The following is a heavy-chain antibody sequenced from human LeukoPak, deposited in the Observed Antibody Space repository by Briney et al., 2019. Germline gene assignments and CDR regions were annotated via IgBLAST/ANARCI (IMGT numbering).Heavy chain of an antibody. V-gene: IGHV1-18*01. D-gene: IGHD6-19*01. Sequence: ASVKVSCKAYGYTFTSYCIRWVRPAPGQGLEWMGWNNPYNGNTNYAQKLQGRVTMTTDTSTSTAYMELRSLRFDDAAVYYCARDRYRGRIAVAGTLSAYWGQGHLVTVSS. CDR3: ARDRYRGRIAVAGTLSAY. J-gene: IGHJ4*02. CDR2: NNPYNGNT. CDR1: GYTFTSYC.